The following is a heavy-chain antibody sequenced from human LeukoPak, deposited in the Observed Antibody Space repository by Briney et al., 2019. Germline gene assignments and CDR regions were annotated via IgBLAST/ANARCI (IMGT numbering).Heavy chain of an antibody. CDR2: ISYDGSNK. J-gene: IGHJ4*02. D-gene: IGHD2-8*01. V-gene: IGHV3-30*01. CDR3: ARDLSMLSLDY. Sequence: QPGGSLRLSCAASGFTFSSYAMHWGRQAPGKGLEWVAVISYDGSNKYYADSVKGRFTISRDNSKNTLYLQMNSLRAEDTAVYYCARDLSMLSLDYWGQGTLVTVSS. CDR1: GFTFSSYA.